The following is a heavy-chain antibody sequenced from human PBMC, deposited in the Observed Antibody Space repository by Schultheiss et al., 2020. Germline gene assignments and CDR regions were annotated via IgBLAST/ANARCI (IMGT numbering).Heavy chain of an antibody. V-gene: IGHV3-23*01. Sequence: GGSLRLSCAASGFTFSSYSMNWVRQAPGKGLEWVSATVGSGGRTYYADSVKGRFTISRDNSKNTLYLQMNSLRAEDTAVYYCAKVGGVGFFDYWGQGTLVTVSS. CDR3: AKVGGVGFFDY. CDR2: TVGSGGRT. J-gene: IGHJ4*02. D-gene: IGHD3-16*01. CDR1: GFTFSSYS.